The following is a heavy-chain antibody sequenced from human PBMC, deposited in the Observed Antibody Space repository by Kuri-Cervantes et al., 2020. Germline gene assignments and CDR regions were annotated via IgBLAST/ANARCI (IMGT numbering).Heavy chain of an antibody. CDR2: IRAGNGNT. J-gene: IGHJ3*02. Sequence: ASVKVSCKASGYTFTSYSMHWVRQAPGQRLEWMGWIRAGNGNTKYSQKFQGRLILTRDTSTSTAYMELSSLRSEDTAVYYCSTDTVTTTGNAFDIWGQGTMVTVSS. V-gene: IGHV1-3*01. CDR1: GYTFTSYS. CDR3: STDTVTTTGNAFDI. D-gene: IGHD4-17*01.